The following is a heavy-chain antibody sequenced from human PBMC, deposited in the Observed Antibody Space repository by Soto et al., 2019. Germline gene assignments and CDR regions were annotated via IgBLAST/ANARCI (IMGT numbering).Heavy chain of an antibody. D-gene: IGHD6-13*01. J-gene: IGHJ4*02. V-gene: IGHV3-11*01. Sequence: QVQLVESGGGLVKPGGSLRLSCVASGFTFSDHYMNWIRQTPGKGLEWVSYIDSSGSVIYYADSVKGRFTISRDNAKNSLYLQMNSLRAEDTAVYYCARGTYSSSWHYFDYWGQGTLVTVSS. CDR3: ARGTYSSSWHYFDY. CDR2: IDSSGSVI. CDR1: GFTFSDHY.